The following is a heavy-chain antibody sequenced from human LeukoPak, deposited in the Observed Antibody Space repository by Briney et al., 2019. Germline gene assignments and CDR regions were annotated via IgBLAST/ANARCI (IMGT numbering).Heavy chain of an antibody. D-gene: IGHD4-23*01. V-gene: IGHV4-39*01. J-gene: IGHJ3*02. CDR2: IYYSGST. Sequence: PSQTLSLTCTVSGGSISSGGYYWSWIRQPRGKGLEWIGSIYYSGSTYYNPSLKSRVTISVDTSKNQFSLKLSSVTAADTAVYYSARSYYGGNPRSPFDIWGQGTMVTVSS. CDR1: GGSISSGGYY. CDR3: ARSYYGGNPRSPFDI.